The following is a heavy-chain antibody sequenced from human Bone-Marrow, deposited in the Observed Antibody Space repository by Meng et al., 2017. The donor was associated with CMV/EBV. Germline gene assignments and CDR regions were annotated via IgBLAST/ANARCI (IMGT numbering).Heavy chain of an antibody. CDR2: ISWDGGST. CDR3: ARDMAQRDSFEI. D-gene: IGHD2-2*01. CDR1: GITFDDYT. Sequence: GGSLKVACAASGITFDDYTMRWVRQAPGKGLEWVSLISWDGGSTYYADSVKGRFTISRDNSKNTLYLQMNSLRTEDTALYYCARDMAQRDSFEIWGQGTMVTVSS. J-gene: IGHJ3*02. V-gene: IGHV3-43*01.